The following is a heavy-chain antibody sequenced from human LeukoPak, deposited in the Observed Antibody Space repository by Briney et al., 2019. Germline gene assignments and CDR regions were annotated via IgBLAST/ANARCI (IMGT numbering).Heavy chain of an antibody. Sequence: PGGSLRLSCAASGFPFSSYEMHWVRQAPGRGLEWVAVISVDGRNKYNPESVKGRFTISRDNSKNTLYLQMNSLGVEDTAVYYCARDESMTTVTTFDYWGQGTLVTVSS. J-gene: IGHJ4*02. CDR2: ISVDGRNK. D-gene: IGHD4-17*01. CDR3: ARDESMTTVTTFDY. V-gene: IGHV3-30*04. CDR1: GFPFSSYE.